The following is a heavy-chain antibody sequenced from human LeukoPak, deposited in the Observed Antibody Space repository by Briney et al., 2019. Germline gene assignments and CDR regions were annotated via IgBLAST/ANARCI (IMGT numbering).Heavy chain of an antibody. V-gene: IGHV4-59*08. D-gene: IGHD3-22*01. CDR3: ARHYYDSSGYYVFDY. J-gene: IGHJ4*02. CDR2: IYYSGST. Sequence: SETLSLTCTVSGGSISSYYWSWIRQPPGKGREWIGYIYYSGSTNYNPSLKSRVTISVDTSKNQFSLKLSSVTAADTAVYYCARHYYDSSGYYVFDYWGQGTLVTVSS. CDR1: GGSISSYY.